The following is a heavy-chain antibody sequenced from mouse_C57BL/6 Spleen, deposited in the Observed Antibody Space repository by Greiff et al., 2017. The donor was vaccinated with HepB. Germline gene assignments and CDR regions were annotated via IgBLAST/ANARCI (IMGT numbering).Heavy chain of an antibody. CDR3: ARSQDYDGAMDY. V-gene: IGHV1-55*01. CDR1: GYTFTSYW. Sequence: QVQLQQPGAELVKPGASVKMSCKASGYTFTSYWITWVKQRPGQGLEWLGDIYPGSGSTNYNEKFKSKATLTVDTSSSTAYMQLSSLTSEDSAVYDGARSQDYDGAMDYWGQGTAVTVSA. CDR2: IYPGSGST. D-gene: IGHD2-4*01. J-gene: IGHJ4*01.